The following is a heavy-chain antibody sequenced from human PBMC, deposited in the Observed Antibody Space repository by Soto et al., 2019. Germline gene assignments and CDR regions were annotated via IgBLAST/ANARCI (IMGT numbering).Heavy chain of an antibody. Sequence: SETLSLTCTVSGGSISSGDYYWAWIRQPPGKGLEWIGSIYYSGTANYSPSLKSRLAIDVDTSKNQFSLRLSSVTAADTAVYYCATRSGDYVGWFDPWGQGTRVTVSS. J-gene: IGHJ5*02. D-gene: IGHD4-17*01. V-gene: IGHV4-39*01. CDR1: GGSISSGDYY. CDR3: ATRSGDYVGWFDP. CDR2: IYYSGTA.